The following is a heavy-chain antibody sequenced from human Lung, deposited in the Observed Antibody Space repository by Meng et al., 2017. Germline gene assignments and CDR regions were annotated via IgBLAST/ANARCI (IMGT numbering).Heavy chain of an antibody. V-gene: IGHV4-39*07. J-gene: IGHJ4*02. D-gene: IGHD2-15*01. CDR2: ISYSGNT. Sequence: QPQVQHSGPGLAKPSQTPSLTCTVSGGGNSIGLYDLSWVRQPPGKGLEWIGIISYSGNTSYNPSLKRRVTISLDRSNNQFSLRLDSVTAADTAVYHCASLLHSGNFDYWGQGMLVTVSS. CDR1: GGGNSIGLYD. CDR3: ASLLHSGNFDY.